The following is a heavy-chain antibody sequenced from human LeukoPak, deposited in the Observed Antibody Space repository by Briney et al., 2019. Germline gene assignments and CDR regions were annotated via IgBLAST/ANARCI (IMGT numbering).Heavy chain of an antibody. CDR3: AIWTSGNY. J-gene: IGHJ4*02. CDR2: MDPTGSQK. V-gene: IGHV3-7*01. D-gene: IGHD1-1*01. CDR1: GFTFSDYY. Sequence: PGGSLRLSCAASGFTFSDYYMSWIRQAPGKGLEWVANMDPTGSQKRYVGSVRGRFTISKDNPGASLYLDMHSLRAEDTAIYYCAIWTSGNYWGQGTLVTVSS.